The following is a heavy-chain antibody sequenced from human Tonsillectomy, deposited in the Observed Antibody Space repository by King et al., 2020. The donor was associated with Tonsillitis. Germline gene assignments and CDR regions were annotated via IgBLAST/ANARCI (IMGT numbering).Heavy chain of an antibody. CDR1: GYSFTSYW. J-gene: IGHJ4*02. D-gene: IGHD2-15*01. V-gene: IGHV5-51*01. CDR3: ARPRNVADPGAYYFDY. Sequence: QLVQSGAEVKKPGESLKISCKGSGYSFTSYWIGWVRQMPGKGLEWMGIIYPGDSDTRYSPSFQGQVTISADKSISTAYLQWSSLKASDTAMYYCARPRNVADPGAYYFDYWGQGTLVTVSS. CDR2: IYPGDSDT.